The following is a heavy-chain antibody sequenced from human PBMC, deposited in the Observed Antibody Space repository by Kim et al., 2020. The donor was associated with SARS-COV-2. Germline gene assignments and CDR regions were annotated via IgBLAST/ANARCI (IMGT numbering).Heavy chain of an antibody. CDR3: VKGAWLDY. J-gene: IGHJ4*02. Sequence: GGSLRLSCVASGFSFGTFDMSWVRQAPGKGLKWVSVIKRPDDSAYYAESVKGRFTVSRDSARNTLYLQMNSLRVDHTAVYYCVKGAWLDYWGPGTLVTVSS. D-gene: IGHD5-12*01. V-gene: IGHV3-23*01. CDR2: IKRPDDSA. CDR1: GFSFGTFD.